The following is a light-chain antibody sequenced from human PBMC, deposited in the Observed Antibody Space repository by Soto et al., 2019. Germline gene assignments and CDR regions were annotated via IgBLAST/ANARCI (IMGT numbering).Light chain of an antibody. CDR2: DAS. V-gene: IGKV1-33*01. J-gene: IGKJ1*01. Sequence: DIQMTQSPSSLFASVGDRVTITCRASQDISHFLNWYQQKPGKAPKLLIYDASNLQTGVPSRFSGRGSGTDFTFTISSLQPEDIATYYCQQYDDLVTFGQGTKVDIK. CDR3: QQYDDLVT. CDR1: QDISHF.